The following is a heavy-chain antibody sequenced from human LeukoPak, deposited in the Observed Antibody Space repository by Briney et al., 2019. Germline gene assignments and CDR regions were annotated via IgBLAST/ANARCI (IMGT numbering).Heavy chain of an antibody. CDR2: IRYDGSNK. D-gene: IGHD6-19*01. Sequence: GGSLRLSCAASGFTFSSYGMHWVRQAPGKGLEWVAFIRYDGSNKYYADSVKGRFTISRDNSKNTLYLQMNSLRVEDTAVYYCAKDPLYSVAGPPRYYGMDVWGQGTTVTVSS. V-gene: IGHV3-30*02. CDR1: GFTFSSYG. J-gene: IGHJ6*02. CDR3: AKDPLYSVAGPPRYYGMDV.